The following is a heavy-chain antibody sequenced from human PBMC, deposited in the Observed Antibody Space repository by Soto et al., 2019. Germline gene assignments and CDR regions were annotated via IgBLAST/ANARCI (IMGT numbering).Heavy chain of an antibody. D-gene: IGHD5-18*01. Sequence: SETLSLTCTVSGGSISSGGYYWSWIRQHPGKGLEWIGYIYYSGSTYYNPSLKSRVTISVDTSKNQFSLKLSSVTAADTAVYYCARSIRDTAMVLFDYWGQGTLVTVSS. CDR3: ARSIRDTAMVLFDY. V-gene: IGHV4-31*03. J-gene: IGHJ4*02. CDR1: GGSISSGGYY. CDR2: IYYSGST.